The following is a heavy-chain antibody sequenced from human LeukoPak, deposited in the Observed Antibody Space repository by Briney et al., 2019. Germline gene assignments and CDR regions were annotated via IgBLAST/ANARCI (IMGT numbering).Heavy chain of an antibody. CDR3: TAGTGRSDFDY. V-gene: IGHV3-15*01. CDR2: IKRKGDDGTI. J-gene: IGHJ4*02. D-gene: IGHD3/OR15-3a*01. CDR1: GFTFSNAW. Sequence: KPGGSLRLSCAASGFTFSNAWMSWVRQAPGRGLEWVGRIKRKGDDGTIDYPAPVKGRLSISRDDSKNTLYLQMNSLKSEDTAVYYCTAGTGRSDFDYWGQGTLVTVPS.